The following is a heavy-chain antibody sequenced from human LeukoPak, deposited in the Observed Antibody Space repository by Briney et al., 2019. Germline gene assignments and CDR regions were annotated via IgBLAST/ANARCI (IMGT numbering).Heavy chain of an antibody. Sequence: PGGSLRLSCAASGFTFSSYAMHWVRQDPGKGLEWVAVISYDGSNKYYADSVKGRFTISRDNSKNTLYLQMNSLRAEDTAVYYCARDEMEWELDLGYWGQGTLVTVSS. V-gene: IGHV3-30-3*01. CDR1: GFTFSSYA. D-gene: IGHD1-26*01. CDR2: ISYDGSNK. J-gene: IGHJ4*02. CDR3: ARDEMEWELDLGY.